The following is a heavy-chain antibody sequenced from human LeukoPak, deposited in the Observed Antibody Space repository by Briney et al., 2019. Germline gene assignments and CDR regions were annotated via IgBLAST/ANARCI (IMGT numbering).Heavy chain of an antibody. CDR3: ARQTISGSYFGSAFDI. J-gene: IGHJ3*02. Sequence: GESLKISCKGSGYTFTSYWIGWVRQMPGKGLEWMGIIYPGDSDTRYSPSFQGQVTISADKSISTAYMQWSSLKASDTAMYYCARQTISGSYFGSAFDIWGQGAMVTVSS. CDR2: IYPGDSDT. D-gene: IGHD1-26*01. V-gene: IGHV5-51*01. CDR1: GYTFTSYW.